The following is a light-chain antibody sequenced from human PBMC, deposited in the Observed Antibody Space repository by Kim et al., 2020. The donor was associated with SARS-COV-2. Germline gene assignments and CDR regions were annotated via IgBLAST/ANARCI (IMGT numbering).Light chain of an antibody. V-gene: IGLV4-69*01. J-gene: IGLJ7*01. CDR2: LNSAGSP. CDR1: SGQSTYS. CDR3: QTWDTGIAV. Sequence: AQVKRTCSLSSGQSTYSIAWHHQQPDKGPRFLMKLNSAGSPSKGDGIPDRFSGSSSGAERYLTISGLQSEDEGDYYCQTWDTGIAVFGGGTQLTVL.